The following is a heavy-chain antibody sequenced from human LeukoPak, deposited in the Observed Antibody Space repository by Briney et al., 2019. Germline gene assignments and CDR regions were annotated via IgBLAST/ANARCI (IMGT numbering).Heavy chain of an antibody. CDR3: ARPGLSSSWYEAFDI. CDR2: IKQDGSEK. Sequence: GGSLRLSCAASGFTFSSYGMHWVRQAPGKGLEWVANIKQDGSEKYYVDSVKGRFTISRDNAKNSLYLQMNSLRAEDTAVYYCARPGLSSSWYEAFDIWGQGTMVTVSS. J-gene: IGHJ3*02. CDR1: GFTFSSYG. V-gene: IGHV3-7*01. D-gene: IGHD6-13*01.